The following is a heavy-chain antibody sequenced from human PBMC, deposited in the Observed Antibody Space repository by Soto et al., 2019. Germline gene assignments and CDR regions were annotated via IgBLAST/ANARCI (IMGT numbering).Heavy chain of an antibody. CDR1: GFTFSAFR. CDR3: MRDRNWSPH. J-gene: IGHJ4*02. CDR2: INHDGSEK. V-gene: IGHV3-7*01. Sequence: VQMVQSGEGLVQPGGSLRLSSAVSGFTFSAFRMTWVRQAPGRGLEWVATINHDGSEKYYVDSVTGRFTISRDNAKSSLYLQMNSLRAEDTAVYFCMRDRNWSPHWGQGTQVTVSS.